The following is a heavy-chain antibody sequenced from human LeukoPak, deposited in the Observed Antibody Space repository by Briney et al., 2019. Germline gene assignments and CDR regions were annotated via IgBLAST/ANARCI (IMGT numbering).Heavy chain of an antibody. Sequence: PGGSLRLSCAASGFTFRTYSMNWVRQAPGEGLEWVSSISTASTYIYYADSVKGRFTISSDNAKNSLYLQMNSLRAEDTAVYYCARYGVSSSTSYIDYWGQGTLVTVSS. V-gene: IGHV3-21*01. CDR2: ISTASTYI. D-gene: IGHD2-2*01. CDR1: GFTFRTYS. J-gene: IGHJ4*02. CDR3: ARYGVSSSTSYIDY.